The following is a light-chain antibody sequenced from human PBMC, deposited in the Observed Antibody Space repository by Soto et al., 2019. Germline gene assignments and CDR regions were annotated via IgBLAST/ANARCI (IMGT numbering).Light chain of an antibody. CDR1: ESVGSN. J-gene: IGKJ1*01. CDR3: QQYNNWPPAWT. V-gene: IGKV3-15*01. CDR2: GAS. Sequence: EIVMTQSPATLSVSPGERATLSCRASESVGSNLAWYQQKPGQAPRLLIHGASKRATGIPARFSGSGSGTQFTLTISSLQSEDFAVYYCQQYNNWPPAWTFGQGTKVDIK.